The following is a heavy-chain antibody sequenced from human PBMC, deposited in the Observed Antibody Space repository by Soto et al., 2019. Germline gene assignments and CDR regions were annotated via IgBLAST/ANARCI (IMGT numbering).Heavy chain of an antibody. CDR1: GFTFNRHY. V-gene: IGHV1-46*02. D-gene: IGHD6-6*01. CDR2: INLGGATT. Sequence: QVHLMQSGAEVEKPGASVTISCKASGFTFNRHYMHWVRQAPRQGLEWMGIINLGGATTIYAQKFQGRVTVTRATSTSTVYLQLSSLRSDDTAVYYCAVSSLEPNDAFDVWGQGTLVTVSS. CDR3: AVSSLEPNDAFDV. J-gene: IGHJ3*01.